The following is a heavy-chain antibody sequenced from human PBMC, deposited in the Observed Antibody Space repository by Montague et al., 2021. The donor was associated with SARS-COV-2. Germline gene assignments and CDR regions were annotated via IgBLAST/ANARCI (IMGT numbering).Heavy chain of an antibody. CDR2: IWYDGSNK. D-gene: IGHD2-21*01. Sequence: SRRLSCAASGFTFSSYGMHWVRQAPGKGLEWVAVIWYDGSNKYCADSVKGRFTISRDNSKNTLYLQMNSLRAEDTAVYYCARVVSNYYGMDVWGQGTTVTVPS. CDR3: ARVVSNYYGMDV. J-gene: IGHJ6*02. CDR1: GFTFSSYG. V-gene: IGHV3-33*01.